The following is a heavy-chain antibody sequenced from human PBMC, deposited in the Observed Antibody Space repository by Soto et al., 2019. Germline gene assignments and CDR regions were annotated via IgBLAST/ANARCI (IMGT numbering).Heavy chain of an antibody. J-gene: IGHJ4*02. D-gene: IGHD6-13*01. CDR2: ISGSGDST. CDR1: GFTFSSYA. V-gene: IGHV3-23*01. CDR3: ARRGPGTYFGY. Sequence: EVQLLDSGGGLVQPGGSLRLSCAASGFTFSSYAMNWVRQAPGKGLEWVSVISGSGDSTYYADSVKGRFTISRDNSKNTLYLQMNSLSAEDTAVYYCARRGPGTYFGYWGQGTLVTVSS.